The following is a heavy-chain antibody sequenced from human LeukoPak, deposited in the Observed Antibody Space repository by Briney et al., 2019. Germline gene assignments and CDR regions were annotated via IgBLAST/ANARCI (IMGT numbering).Heavy chain of an antibody. J-gene: IGHJ5*02. D-gene: IGHD2-15*01. V-gene: IGHV4-39*01. CDR1: GGSISSSSYY. CDR2: IYYSGTT. Sequence: SETLSLTCTVSGGSISSSSYYWGWRRQPPEKGLEWIGTIYYSGTTYYNPSLKSRVTISVDTSKNQFSLKLSSVTAADTAVYYCARHPIKYCSGGSCYGEDWFDPWGQGTLVTVSS. CDR3: ARHPIKYCSGGSCYGEDWFDP.